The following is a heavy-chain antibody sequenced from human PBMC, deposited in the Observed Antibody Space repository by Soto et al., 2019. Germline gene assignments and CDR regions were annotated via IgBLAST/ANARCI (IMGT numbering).Heavy chain of an antibody. CDR3: ARLPLAAAYSDANT. CDR2: IDPSDSYT. D-gene: IGHD6-13*01. J-gene: IGHJ5*02. V-gene: IGHV5-10-1*01. Sequence: PGESLKISCKDSGYSFTSYWISWVRQMPGKGLEWMGRIDPSDSYTNYSPSFQGHVTISADKSISTAYLQFSSLKASDFAMYYCARLPLAAAYSDANTWGQGTLVTVSS. CDR1: GYSFTSYW.